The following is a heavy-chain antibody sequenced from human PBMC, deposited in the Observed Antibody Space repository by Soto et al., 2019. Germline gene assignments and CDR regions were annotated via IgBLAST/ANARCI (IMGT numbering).Heavy chain of an antibody. CDR3: VNTPWILEYDFDY. Sequence: QITLKESGPTLVKPTQTLTLTCTFSGFSLSTTGVGVGWIRQPPGKALEWLALIYWDYNKRYSPSLKSRLTSTKDTAKNQVVLTMTNMHPVDTAAYYCVNTPWILEYDFDYWGQGTLVNVSS. CDR1: GFSLSTTGVG. D-gene: IGHD2-2*03. J-gene: IGHJ4*02. CDR2: IYWDYNK. V-gene: IGHV2-5*02.